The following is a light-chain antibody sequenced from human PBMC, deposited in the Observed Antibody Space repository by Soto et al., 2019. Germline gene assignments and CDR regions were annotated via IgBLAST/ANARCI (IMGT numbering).Light chain of an antibody. V-gene: IGLV2-14*02. J-gene: IGLJ2*01. CDR2: EGT. CDR3: GTWDSSLSAGV. Sequence: QSVLTQPASVSGSPGQSIIISCTGISRSVDSYDFVSWYQQHPGKAPKLIIYEGTQRPSGVSNRFSGSKSGTSATLGITGLQTGDEADYYCGTWDSSLSAGVFGGGTKLTVL. CDR1: SRSVDSYDF.